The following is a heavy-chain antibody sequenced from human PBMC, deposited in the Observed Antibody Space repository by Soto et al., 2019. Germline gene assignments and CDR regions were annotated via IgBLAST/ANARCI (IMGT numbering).Heavy chain of an antibody. J-gene: IGHJ4*02. CDR3: ARDIGFDYVN. CDR1: GVQIRSYG. Sequence: PGGSLRLCCAVSGVQIRSYGMRWVRQAPGKGLEWVASIKEDGSEIYYLQSVRGRFAISRDSAGNALQLAMNYLSAEDTATYFCARDIGFDYVNWGQGNLVTVSS. CDR2: IKEDGSEI. V-gene: IGHV3-7*01. D-gene: IGHD3-16*01.